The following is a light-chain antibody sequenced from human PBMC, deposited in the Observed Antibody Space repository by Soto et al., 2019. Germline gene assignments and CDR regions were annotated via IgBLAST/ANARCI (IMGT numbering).Light chain of an antibody. Sequence: QSALTQPASVSGSPGQSITISCTGTSSDVGGYNYVSWYQQHPGKAPKLMIYDVSNRPSGVSNRFSGSKSGNTASLTISGLQAEDEADYYCCSYTSSSPYVFGTGTKFTVL. CDR2: DVS. J-gene: IGLJ1*01. V-gene: IGLV2-14*01. CDR1: SSDVGGYNY. CDR3: CSYTSSSPYV.